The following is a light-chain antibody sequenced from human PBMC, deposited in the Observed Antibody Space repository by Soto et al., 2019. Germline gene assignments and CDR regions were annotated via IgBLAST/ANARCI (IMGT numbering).Light chain of an antibody. V-gene: IGKV1-39*01. CDR3: QQSYSSPPT. CDR1: QNIDNY. J-gene: IGKJ1*01. CDR2: DAS. Sequence: DLQMTHSPSSLSASVADRVTITCQASQNIDNYLNWYQQKPGKAPNLLIYDASSLQSGVPSRFSGSRSGPDFTLTISSLQPEDFATYYCQQSYSSPPTFGQGTKVDIK.